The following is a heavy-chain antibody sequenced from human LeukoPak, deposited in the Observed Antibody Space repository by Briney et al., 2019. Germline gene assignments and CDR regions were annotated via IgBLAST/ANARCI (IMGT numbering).Heavy chain of an antibody. D-gene: IGHD2-21*01. J-gene: IGHJ4*02. CDR3: TRGGGGSFPHY. Sequence: GGSLRLSCAASGFTVSSNFLSWVRQPPGKGLGWVSDNSGGSTYYADSVKGRFTISRDNSKNTLYLQMNSLRAEDTAVYYCTRGGGGSFPHYWGQGTLVTVSS. V-gene: IGHV3-53*01. CDR2: NSGGST. CDR1: GFTVSSNF.